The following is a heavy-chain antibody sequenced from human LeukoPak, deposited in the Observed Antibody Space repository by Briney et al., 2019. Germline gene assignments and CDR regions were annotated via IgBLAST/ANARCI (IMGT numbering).Heavy chain of an antibody. Sequence: ASVKVSCKASGYTFTSYGISWVRQAPGQGLEWMGWISAYNGNTNYAQKLQGRVTMTTDTSTSTAYMELRSLRSDDTAVYYCARGLFTYYYGSGSYYKLAAFDIWGQGTMVTVSS. V-gene: IGHV1-18*04. D-gene: IGHD3-10*01. CDR1: GYTFTSYG. J-gene: IGHJ3*02. CDR3: ARGLFTYYYGSGSYYKLAAFDI. CDR2: ISAYNGNT.